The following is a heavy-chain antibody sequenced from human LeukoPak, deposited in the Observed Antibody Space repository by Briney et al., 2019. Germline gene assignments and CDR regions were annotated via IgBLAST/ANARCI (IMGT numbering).Heavy chain of an antibody. J-gene: IGHJ3*02. D-gene: IGHD4-23*01. CDR1: GFTFSSYS. CDR2: ISSSSSYI. CDR3: ARDPNYGGNSGSDAFDI. Sequence: GGSLRLSCAASGFTFSSYSMNWVRQAPGKGLEWVSSISSSSSYIYYADSVKGRFTISRDNAKNSLYLQMDSLRAEDTAVYYCARDPNYGGNSGSDAFDIWGQGTMVTVSS. V-gene: IGHV3-21*01.